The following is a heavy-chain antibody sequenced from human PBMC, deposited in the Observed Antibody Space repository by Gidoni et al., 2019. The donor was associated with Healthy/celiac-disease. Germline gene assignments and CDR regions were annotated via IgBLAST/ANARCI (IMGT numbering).Heavy chain of an antibody. V-gene: IGHV3-53*01. CDR2: IYSGGST. D-gene: IGHD6-19*01. J-gene: IGHJ5*02. Sequence: EVQLVESGGGLIQPGGSLRLSFAAPGFTVSSNYMSWVRQAPGKGLAWVSVIYSGGSTYYADSVKGRITISRDNSKNTLYLQMNSLRAEDTAVYYCARAPRIAVGGWFDPWGQGTLVTVSS. CDR3: ARAPRIAVGGWFDP. CDR1: GFTVSSNY.